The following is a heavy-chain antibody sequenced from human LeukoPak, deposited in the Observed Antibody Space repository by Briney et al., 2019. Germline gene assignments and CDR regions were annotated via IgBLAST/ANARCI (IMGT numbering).Heavy chain of an antibody. CDR2: TSSSGSTI. Sequence: PGGSLKLSCVASGFTFSGSAMLWVRQAPGKGLEWVSYTSSSGSTIYYADSVKGRFTISRDNAKNSLYLQMNSLRGEDTALYYCAREKYGDHFDYWGQGTLVTVSS. CDR1: GFTFSGSA. V-gene: IGHV3-48*04. J-gene: IGHJ4*02. CDR3: AREKYGDHFDY. D-gene: IGHD4-17*01.